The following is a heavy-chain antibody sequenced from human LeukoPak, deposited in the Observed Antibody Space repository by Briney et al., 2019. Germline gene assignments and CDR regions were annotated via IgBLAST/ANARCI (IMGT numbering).Heavy chain of an antibody. CDR2: INPNSGGT. D-gene: IGHD5-18*01. J-gene: IGHJ6*02. Sequence: ASVKVSCKASGYTFTGYYMHWVRQAPGQGLEWMGWINPNSGGTNYAQKFQGWVTMTRDTSISTAYMELSRLRSDDTAVYYCARAGAMEDGMDVWGQGTTVTVSS. V-gene: IGHV1-2*04. CDR3: ARAGAMEDGMDV. CDR1: GYTFTGYY.